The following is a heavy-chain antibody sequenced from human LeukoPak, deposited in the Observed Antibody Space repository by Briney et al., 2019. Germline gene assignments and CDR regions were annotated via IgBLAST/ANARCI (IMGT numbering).Heavy chain of an antibody. J-gene: IGHJ3*02. CDR1: GYTFASYG. D-gene: IGHD5-24*01. CDR3: ARDWREMATSDAFDI. CDR2: VGADNGHT. Sequence: ASVKVSCKASGYTFASYGISWLRQAPGQGLEWMGWVGADNGHTDHARKVQGRVTMTRDTSTSTVYMELSSLRSEDTAVYYYARDWREMATSDAFDIWGQGTMVTVSS. V-gene: IGHV1-18*01.